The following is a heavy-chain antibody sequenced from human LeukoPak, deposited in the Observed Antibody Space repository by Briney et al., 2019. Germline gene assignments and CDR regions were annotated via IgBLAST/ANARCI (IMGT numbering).Heavy chain of an antibody. CDR1: GGSISSGSYY. D-gene: IGHD2-2*01. CDR2: IYTSGST. J-gene: IGHJ5*02. V-gene: IGHV4-61*02. CDR3: ARVSVVPAGSWFDP. Sequence: SQTLSLTCTVSGGSISSGSYYWSWIRQPAGKGLEWIGRIYTSGSTNYNPSLKSRVTISVDTSKNQFSLKLSSVTAADTAVYYCARVSVVPAGSWFDPWGQGTLVTVSS.